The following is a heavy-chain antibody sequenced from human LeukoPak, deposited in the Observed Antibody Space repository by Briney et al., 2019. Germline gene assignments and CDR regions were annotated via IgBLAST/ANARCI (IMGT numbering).Heavy chain of an antibody. Sequence: SVKVSCKASGGTFSSYAISWVRQAPGQGLEWMGGIIPIFGTANYAQKFQGGVTITADESTSTAYMELSSLRSEDTAVYYCARDSSGWYEVLDYWGQGTLVTVSS. V-gene: IGHV1-69*13. D-gene: IGHD6-19*01. CDR3: ARDSSGWYEVLDY. J-gene: IGHJ4*02. CDR1: GGTFSSYA. CDR2: IIPIFGTA.